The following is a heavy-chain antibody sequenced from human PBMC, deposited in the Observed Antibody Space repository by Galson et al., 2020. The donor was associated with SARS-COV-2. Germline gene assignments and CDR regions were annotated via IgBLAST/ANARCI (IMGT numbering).Heavy chain of an antibody. CDR2: VKSKTDGGTT. CDR3: TWTTVTLQWDF. D-gene: IGHD4-17*01. CDR1: GFTFSNAW. Sequence: GGSLRLSCAASGFTFSNAWMSWVRQAPGKGLEWVGRVKSKTDGGTTDYAAPVKGRLIISRDDSKNTLYLQMDSLKTEDTAVYYCTWTTVTLQWDFWGQGTQVTVSS. J-gene: IGHJ4*02. V-gene: IGHV3-15*01.